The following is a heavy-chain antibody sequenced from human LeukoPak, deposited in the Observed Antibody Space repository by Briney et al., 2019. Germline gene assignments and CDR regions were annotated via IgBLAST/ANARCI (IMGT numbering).Heavy chain of an antibody. CDR2: IYTSGST. CDR3: ARERIVGATTFEYYFDY. D-gene: IGHD1-26*01. CDR1: GDSISTYY. J-gene: IGHJ4*02. V-gene: IGHV4-4*07. Sequence: PSETLSLTCTVSGDSISTYYWTWIRQPAGKGLEWIGRIYTSGSTNYNPSLKSRVTMSVDTSKNQFSLKLSSVTAADTAVYYCARERIVGATTFEYYFDYWGQGTLVTVSS.